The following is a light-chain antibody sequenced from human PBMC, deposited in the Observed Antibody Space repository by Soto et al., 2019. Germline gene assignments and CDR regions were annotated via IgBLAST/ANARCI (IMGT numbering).Light chain of an antibody. CDR1: QSISSW. Sequence: DIQMTQSPSTLSASVGDRVTITCRASQSISSWLAWYQQKPGKAPKLLIYDASSLESGVPSRFSGSGSGTDFTLTISSLQPEDSATYYCQQSYSTPPFTFGPG. CDR3: QQSYSTPPFT. V-gene: IGKV1-5*01. CDR2: DAS. J-gene: IGKJ3*01.